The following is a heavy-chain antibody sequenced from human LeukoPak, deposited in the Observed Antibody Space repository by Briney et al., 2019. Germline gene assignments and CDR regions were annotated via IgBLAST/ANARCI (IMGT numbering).Heavy chain of an antibody. CDR2: ISANNGNT. Sequence: GASVKVSCKASGYTFTTYGITWVRQAPGLGLEWMGWISANNGNTKYAQKFQGRVTMTTDTSTSTTYMELRSLTSDDTAVYFCGGQTTLTTSLDPGGCYYSVMDVGGQGTTVTFPS. CDR3: GGQTTLTTSLDPGGCYYSVMDV. CDR1: GYTFTTYG. V-gene: IGHV1-18*01. D-gene: IGHD4-17*01. J-gene: IGHJ6*02.